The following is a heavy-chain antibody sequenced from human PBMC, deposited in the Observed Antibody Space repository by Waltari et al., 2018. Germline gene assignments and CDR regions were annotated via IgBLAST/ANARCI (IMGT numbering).Heavy chain of an antibody. CDR2: ISWKSGSI. D-gene: IGHD5-12*01. J-gene: IGHJ4*02. V-gene: IGHV3-9*03. CDR1: GFTFDDYA. CDR3: AKGERGDIVATIGFDY. Sequence: EVQLVESGGGLVQPGRSLRLSCAASGFTFDDYAMHWVRQAPGKGLEWVSGISWKSGSIGYADSVKGRFTISRDNAKNSLYLQMNSLRAEDMALYYCAKGERGDIVATIGFDYWGQGTLVTVSS.